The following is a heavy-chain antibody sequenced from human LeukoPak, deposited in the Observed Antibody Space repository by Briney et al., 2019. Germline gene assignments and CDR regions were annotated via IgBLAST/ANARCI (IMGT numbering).Heavy chain of an antibody. D-gene: IGHD6-6*01. CDR3: ARVGRREQLGKNWFDP. CDR1: GYTFTGYY. J-gene: IGHJ5*02. CDR2: INPNSGGT. Sequence: ASVKVSCKASGYTFTGYYMHGVRQAPGQGLEWMGWINPNSGGTNYAQKFQGRVTMTRDTSISTAYMELSRLRSDATAVYYCARVGRREQLGKNWFDPWGQGTLVTVSS. V-gene: IGHV1-2*02.